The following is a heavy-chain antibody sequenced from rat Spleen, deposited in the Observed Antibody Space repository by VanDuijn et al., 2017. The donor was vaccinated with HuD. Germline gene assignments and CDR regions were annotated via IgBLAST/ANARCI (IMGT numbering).Heavy chain of an antibody. CDR1: GFTFSDYN. V-gene: IGHV5-7*01. D-gene: IGHD1-12*01. CDR2: ISYDGSST. Sequence: EVQLVESGGGLVQPGRSLKLSCAASGFTFSDYNMAWVRQAPPKGLEWVATISYDGSSTYYRDSGKGRFTISRDNAKSTLYLQMDSLRSEDTATYYCATSPYYWYFDFWGPGTMVTVSS. J-gene: IGHJ1*01. CDR3: ATSPYYWYFDF.